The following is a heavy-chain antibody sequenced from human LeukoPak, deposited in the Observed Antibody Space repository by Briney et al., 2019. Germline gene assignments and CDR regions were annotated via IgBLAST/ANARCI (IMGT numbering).Heavy chain of an antibody. D-gene: IGHD2-15*01. CDR1: GFTFSSYA. J-gene: IGHJ4*02. CDR3: AKDLSLCSGGSCYSGFDY. Sequence: GGSLRLSCAASGFTFSSYAMSWVRQAPGKGLEWVSAISGSGGSTYYADSVKGRITISRDNSKNTLYLQMNSLRAEDTAVYYCAKDLSLCSGGSCYSGFDYWGQGTLVTVSS. CDR2: ISGSGGST. V-gene: IGHV3-23*01.